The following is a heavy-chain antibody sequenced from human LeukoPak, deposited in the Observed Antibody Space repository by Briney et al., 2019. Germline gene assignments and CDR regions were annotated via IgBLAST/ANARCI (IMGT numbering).Heavy chain of an antibody. CDR2: ISSSGSTI. Sequence: AGSLRLSCAASGFTFSDYYMSWIRQAPGKGLEWVSYISSSGSTIYYADSVKGRFTISRDNAKNSLYLQMNSLRAEDTDVYYCARVMYYYDSSGQTYYFDYWGQGTLVTVSS. V-gene: IGHV3-11*04. CDR1: GFTFSDYY. CDR3: ARVMYYYDSSGQTYYFDY. J-gene: IGHJ4*02. D-gene: IGHD3-22*01.